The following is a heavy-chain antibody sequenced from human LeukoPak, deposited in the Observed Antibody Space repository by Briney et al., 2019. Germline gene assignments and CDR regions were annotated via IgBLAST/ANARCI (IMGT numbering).Heavy chain of an antibody. V-gene: IGHV1-18*01. CDR2: ISAYNGNT. CDR1: GYTFISYG. D-gene: IGHD3-10*01. J-gene: IGHJ6*03. Sequence: GASVKVSCKASGYTFISYGISWVRQAPGQGIEWMGWISAYNGNTNYAQKLQGRVTMTTDTSTSTAYMELRSLRSDDTAVYYCAREGITMVRGVGGYYYMDGWGKGTTVTVSS. CDR3: AREGITMVRGVGGYYYMDG.